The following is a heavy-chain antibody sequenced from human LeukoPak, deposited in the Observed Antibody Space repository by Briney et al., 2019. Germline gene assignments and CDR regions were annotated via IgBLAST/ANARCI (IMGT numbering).Heavy chain of an antibody. V-gene: IGHV3-43*02. CDR1: GFTFDDYA. J-gene: IGHJ6*02. CDR2: ISGDGGST. CDR3: AKLSGLGELFSDYYGMDV. Sequence: PGGSLRLSCAASGFTFDDYAMHWVRQAPGKGLEWVSLISGDGGSTYYADSVKGRFTISRDNSKNSLYLQMNSLRTEDTALYYCAKLSGLGELFSDYYGMDVWGQGTTVTVSS. D-gene: IGHD3-10*01.